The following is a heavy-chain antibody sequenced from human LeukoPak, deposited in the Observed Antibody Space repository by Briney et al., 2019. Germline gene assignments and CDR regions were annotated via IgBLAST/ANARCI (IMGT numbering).Heavy chain of an antibody. CDR3: ARNYYGSGSSPIDY. V-gene: IGHV3-30*02. CDR1: GFTFSSYG. D-gene: IGHD3-10*01. CDR2: IRYDGSNK. Sequence: PGGSLRLSCAASGFTFSSYGMHWVRQAPGKGLEWVAFIRYDGSNKYYADSVKGRFTISRDNAKNSLYLQMNSLRAEDTALYYCARNYYGSGSSPIDYWGQGTLVTVSS. J-gene: IGHJ4*02.